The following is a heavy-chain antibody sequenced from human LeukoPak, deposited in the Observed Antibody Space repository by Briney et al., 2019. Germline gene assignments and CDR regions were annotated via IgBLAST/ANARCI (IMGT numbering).Heavy chain of an antibody. D-gene: IGHD6-25*01. CDR1: GGSISSSSYY. CDR3: ARQIAAPGEGWFDP. J-gene: IGHJ5*02. CDR2: IYYSGST. Sequence: SETLSLTCTVSGGSISSSSYYWGWIRQPPGKGLEWIGSIYYSGSTYYNPPLKSRVTISVDTSKNQFSLKLSSVTAADTAVYYCARQIAAPGEGWFDPWGQGTLVTVSS. V-gene: IGHV4-39*01.